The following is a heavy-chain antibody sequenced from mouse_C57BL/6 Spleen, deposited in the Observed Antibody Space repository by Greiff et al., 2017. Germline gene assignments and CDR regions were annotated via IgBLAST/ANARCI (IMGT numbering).Heavy chain of an antibody. D-gene: IGHD1-1*01. CDR1: GFNIKDYY. Sequence: VQLKESGAELVKPGASVKLSCTASGFNIKDYYMHWVKQRTEQGLEWIGRIDPEDGETKYAPKFQGKATITADTSSNTAYLQLSSLTSEDTAVYYCASHYYYGSSYYAMDYWGQGTSVTVSS. CDR3: ASHYYYGSSYYAMDY. V-gene: IGHV14-2*01. CDR2: IDPEDGET. J-gene: IGHJ4*01.